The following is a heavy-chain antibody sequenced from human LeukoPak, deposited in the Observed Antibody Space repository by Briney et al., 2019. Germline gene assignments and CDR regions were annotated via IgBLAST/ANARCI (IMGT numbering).Heavy chain of an antibody. CDR3: ARDLVAATQADPYNWFDP. CDR2: IIPIFGKA. CDR1: GGTFSSYA. D-gene: IGHD2-15*01. Sequence: GSSVKVSCKASGGTFSSYAISWVRQAPGQGLEWMGGIIPIFGKANYAQKFQGRVTITTDESTSTAYMELSSLRSADTAVYYCARDLVAATQADPYNWFDPWGQGTLVTVSS. V-gene: IGHV1-69*05. J-gene: IGHJ5*02.